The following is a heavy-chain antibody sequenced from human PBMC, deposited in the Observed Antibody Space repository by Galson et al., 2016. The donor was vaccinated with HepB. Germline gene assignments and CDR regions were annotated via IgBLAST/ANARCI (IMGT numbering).Heavy chain of an antibody. V-gene: IGHV4-4*07. CDR1: GGSMSSYY. D-gene: IGHD3-22*01. J-gene: IGHJ4*02. CDR2: IYPSGSI. CDR3: ARATQSVDYYDSSGFPLSYLDY. Sequence: LSLTCTVSGGSMSSYYWSWIRQSAGKGLEWIGRIYPSGSINHNPSLESRVTMSLDASKNQFSLKLSSVTAADTAVYYCARATQSVDYYDSSGFPLSYLDYWGQGTQVTVSS.